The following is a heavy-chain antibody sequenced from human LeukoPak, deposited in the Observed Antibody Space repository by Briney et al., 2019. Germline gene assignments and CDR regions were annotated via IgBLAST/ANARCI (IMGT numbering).Heavy chain of an antibody. D-gene: IGHD2-2*01. CDR1: GYTFTGYY. J-gene: IGHJ6*04. CDR3: ARDRSVVVPAAMPGYYYYGMDV. Sequence: ASVKVSCKASGYTFTGYYMHWVRQAPGQGLEWMGWINPNSGGTNYAQKFQGWVTMTRDTSISTAYVELSRLRSDDTAVYYCARDRSVVVPAAMPGYYYYGMDVWGKGTTVTVSS. V-gene: IGHV1-2*04. CDR2: INPNSGGT.